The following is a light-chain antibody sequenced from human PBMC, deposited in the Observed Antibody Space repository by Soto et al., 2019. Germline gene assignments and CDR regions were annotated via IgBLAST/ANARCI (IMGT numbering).Light chain of an antibody. V-gene: IGKV3-15*01. J-gene: IGKJ4*01. CDR1: QSVSTS. CDR3: QKYHCWPPRT. CDR2: DAS. Sequence: EVVMTQSPATLSVSPGEGATLSCRASQSVSTSLAWYQQKPGQAPRLLISDASTRATGVSARFRGSGSGTEFSLTISSLQSEDFAVYYCQKYHCWPPRTFGPGTKVEIK.